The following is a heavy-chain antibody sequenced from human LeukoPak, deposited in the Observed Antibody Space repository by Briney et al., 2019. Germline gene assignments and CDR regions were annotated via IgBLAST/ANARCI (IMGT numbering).Heavy chain of an antibody. CDR3: ARGIVVSPAAPYTWFDP. J-gene: IGHJ5*02. V-gene: IGHV3-23*01. D-gene: IGHD2-2*01. CDR1: GFTFSSYA. CDR2: ISGSGGST. Sequence: GGSLRLSCAASGFTFSSYAMSWVRQAPGKGLEWVSAISGSGGSTYYAGSVKGRFTISRDNSKNTLYLQMNSLRDEDTAVYYCARGIVVSPAAPYTWFDPWGQGTLVTVSS.